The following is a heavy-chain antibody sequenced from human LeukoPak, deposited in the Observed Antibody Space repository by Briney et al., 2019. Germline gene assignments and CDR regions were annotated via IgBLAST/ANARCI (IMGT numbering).Heavy chain of an antibody. CDR1: GGSISSSSYY. CDR3: ARGVGGSEWNWFDP. V-gene: IGHV4-39*07. J-gene: IGHJ5*02. Sequence: SETLSLTCTVPGGSISSSSYYWGWIRQPPGKGLEWIGSIYYSGSTYYNPSLKSRVTISVDTSKNQFSLKLSSVTAADTAVYYCARGVGGSEWNWFDPWGQGTLVTVSS. D-gene: IGHD5-12*01. CDR2: IYYSGST.